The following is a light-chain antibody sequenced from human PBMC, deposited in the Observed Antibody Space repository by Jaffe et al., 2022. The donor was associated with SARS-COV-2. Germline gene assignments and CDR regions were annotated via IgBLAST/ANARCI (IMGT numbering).Light chain of an antibody. J-gene: IGKJ5*01. V-gene: IGKV4-1*01. CDR2: WAS. CDR3: QQYYSSPIT. Sequence: DIVMTQSPDSLAVSLGERATINCKSSQSVLYSSDKKNYLNWYQQKPGQPPKLLIYWASTRESGVPDRFSGSGSGTDFTLTISSLQAEDVAVYYCQQYYSSPITFGQGTRLEIK. CDR1: QSVLYSSDKKNY.